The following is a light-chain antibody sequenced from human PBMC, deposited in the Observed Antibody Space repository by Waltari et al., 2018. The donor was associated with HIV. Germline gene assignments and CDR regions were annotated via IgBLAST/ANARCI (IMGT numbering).Light chain of an antibody. V-gene: IGLV1-40*01. CDR1: SSNIGAGYH. CDR2: GNS. Sequence: QSVLTQPPSVSGAPGQRVTISCTGSSSNIGAGYHVHWYQQLPGKPPKLLIYGNSNRPSGVPDRFSGSKSGTSASLAITGLQAEDEADYYCQSYDSSLGGSVFGGGTNLTVL. J-gene: IGLJ2*01. CDR3: QSYDSSLGGSV.